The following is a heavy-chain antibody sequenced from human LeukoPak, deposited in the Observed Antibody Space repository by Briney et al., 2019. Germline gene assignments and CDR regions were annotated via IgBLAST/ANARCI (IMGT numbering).Heavy chain of an antibody. CDR2: INPNSGGT. J-gene: IGHJ4*02. CDR3: AIEEQQLAFVHIDY. V-gene: IGHV1-2*02. Sequence: ASVKVSCKASGYTFTCYYMHWVRQAPGQGLEWMGWINPNSGGTNYAQKFQGRVTMTRDTSISTAYMELSRLRSDDTAVYYCAIEEQQLAFVHIDYWGQGTLVTVSS. CDR1: GYTFTCYY. D-gene: IGHD6-13*01.